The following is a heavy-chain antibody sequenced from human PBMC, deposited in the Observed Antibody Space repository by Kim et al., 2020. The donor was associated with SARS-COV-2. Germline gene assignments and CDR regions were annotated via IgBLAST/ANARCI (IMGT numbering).Heavy chain of an antibody. V-gene: IGHV1-69*01. CDR3: ARDLAQISGYDY. J-gene: IGHJ4*02. Sequence: NYAQKVQGRVTVTADEATSTAYMELSSLRSEDTAVYYCARDLAQISGYDYWGQGTLVTVSS. D-gene: IGHD3-22*01.